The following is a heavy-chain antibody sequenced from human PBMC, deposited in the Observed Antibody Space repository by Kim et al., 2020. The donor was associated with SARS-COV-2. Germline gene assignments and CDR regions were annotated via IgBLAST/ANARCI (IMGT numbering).Heavy chain of an antibody. Sequence: PSLKSRVTISVDTSKNQFSLKLSSVTAADTAVYYCARDLGTVTGYWYFDLWGRGTLVTVSS. J-gene: IGHJ2*01. CDR3: ARDLGTVTGYWYFDL. D-gene: IGHD4-17*01. V-gene: IGHV4-59*01.